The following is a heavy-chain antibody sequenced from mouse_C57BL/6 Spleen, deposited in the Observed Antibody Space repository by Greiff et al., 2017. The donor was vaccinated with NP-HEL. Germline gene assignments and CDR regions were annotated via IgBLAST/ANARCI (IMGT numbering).Heavy chain of an antibody. V-gene: IGHV1-69*01. CDR3: ARLRRGYAMDY. D-gene: IGHD2-12*01. CDR2: IDPSGSYT. Sequence: VQLQQPGAELVMPGASVKLSCKASGYTFTSYWMHWVKQRPGQGLEWIGEIDPSGSYTNYNQKFKGKSTVTVDKSSSTAYMQLSSLTSEDAAVYDCARLRRGYAMDYWGQGTSVTVSS. J-gene: IGHJ4*01. CDR1: GYTFTSYW.